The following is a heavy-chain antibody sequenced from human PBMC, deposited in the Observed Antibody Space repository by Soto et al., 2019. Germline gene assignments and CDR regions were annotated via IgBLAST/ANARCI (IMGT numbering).Heavy chain of an antibody. D-gene: IGHD6-6*01. CDR2: ISAYNGNT. Sequence: ASVKVSCKASGYTFTSYGISWVRQAPGQGLEWMGWISAYNGNTSYARKLQGRVTMTTDTSTSTAYMELRSLRSDDTAVYYCAAGSEYSSSSYFDYWGQGTLVTV. CDR1: GYTFTSYG. V-gene: IGHV1-18*01. J-gene: IGHJ4*02. CDR3: AAGSEYSSSSYFDY.